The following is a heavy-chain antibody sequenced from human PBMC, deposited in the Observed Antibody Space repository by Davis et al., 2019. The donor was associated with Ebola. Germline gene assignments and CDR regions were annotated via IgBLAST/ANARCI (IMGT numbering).Heavy chain of an antibody. Sequence: SETLSLTCNVSGGPIGGDFWSWVRQPPGKGLEWMGYVSHTGSTNYNPSLKSRLTMSVDTSKNQLSVHLTSLTAADTAVYYCARRRGTYPDWYLDLWGRGILVVVSS. V-gene: IGHV4-59*08. CDR2: VSHTGST. J-gene: IGHJ2*01. CDR3: ARRRGTYPDWYLDL. D-gene: IGHD2-2*01. CDR1: GGPIGGDF.